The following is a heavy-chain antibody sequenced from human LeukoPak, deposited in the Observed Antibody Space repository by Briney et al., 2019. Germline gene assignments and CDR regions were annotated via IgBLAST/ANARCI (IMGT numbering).Heavy chain of an antibody. D-gene: IGHD2-2*01. CDR1: GGSFSGYY. CDR3: ASSYCSSTSCTYNCFDP. CDR2: INHSGST. V-gene: IGHV4-34*01. J-gene: IGHJ5*02. Sequence: SETLSLTCAVYGGSFSGYYWSWIRQPPGKGLEWIGEINHSGSTNYNPSLKSRVTISVDTSKNQFSLKLSSVTAADTAVYYCASSYCSSTSCTYNCFDPWGQGSLVTVSS.